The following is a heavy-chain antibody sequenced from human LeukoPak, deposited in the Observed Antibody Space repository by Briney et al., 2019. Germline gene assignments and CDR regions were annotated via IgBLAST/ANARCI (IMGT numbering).Heavy chain of an antibody. V-gene: IGHV4-39*01. CDR3: ARGAPGGHYFDY. Sequence: SETLSLTCTVSGGSISSSSYYWGWIRQPPGKGLEWIGSIYYSGSTYYNPSLKSRVTISVDTSKNQFSLKLSSVTAADTAVYYCARGAPGGHYFDYWGQGTLVTVSS. J-gene: IGHJ4*02. D-gene: IGHD1-26*01. CDR1: GGSISSSSYY. CDR2: IYYSGST.